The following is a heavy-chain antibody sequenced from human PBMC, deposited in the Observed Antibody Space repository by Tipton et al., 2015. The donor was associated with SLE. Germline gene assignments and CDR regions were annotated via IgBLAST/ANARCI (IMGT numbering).Heavy chain of an antibody. CDR1: GGSFSGYY. Sequence: TLSLTCAVYGGSFSGYYWSWIRQPPGKGLEWIGEINHSGSTNYNPSLKSRVTISVDTSKNQFSLKLSSVTAADTAVYYCARDFGAAGSTNAFDVWGQGTVVTVSS. J-gene: IGHJ3*01. V-gene: IGHV4-34*01. D-gene: IGHD2-8*01. CDR2: INHSGST. CDR3: ARDFGAAGSTNAFDV.